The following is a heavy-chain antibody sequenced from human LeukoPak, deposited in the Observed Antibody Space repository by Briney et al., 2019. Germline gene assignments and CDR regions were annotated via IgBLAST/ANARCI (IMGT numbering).Heavy chain of an antibody. D-gene: IGHD3-10*01. J-gene: IGHJ5*02. CDR1: GGSISSYY. CDR3: ARGDYGSGSYRLVWFDP. V-gene: IGHV4-59*01. CDR2: TYYSGST. Sequence: PSETLSLTCTVSGGSISSYYWSWIRQPPGKGLEWIGYTYYSGSTNYNPSLKSRVTISVDTSKNQFSLKLSSVTAADTAVYYCARGDYGSGSYRLVWFDPWGQGTLVTVSS.